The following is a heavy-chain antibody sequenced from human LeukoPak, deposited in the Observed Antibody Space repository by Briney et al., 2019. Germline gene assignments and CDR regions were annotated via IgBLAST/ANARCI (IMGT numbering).Heavy chain of an antibody. J-gene: IGHJ3*02. D-gene: IGHD6-13*01. CDR1: GFTFSSYW. V-gene: IGHV3-74*01. CDR2: INSDGSST. CDR3: AREASSSVRAFDI. Sequence: GGSLRLSCAASGFTFSSYWMHWVRQAPGKGLVWVSRINSDGSSTSYADSVKGRFTISRDNAKNSLYLQMNSLRAEDTAVYYCAREASSSVRAFDIWGQGTMVTVSS.